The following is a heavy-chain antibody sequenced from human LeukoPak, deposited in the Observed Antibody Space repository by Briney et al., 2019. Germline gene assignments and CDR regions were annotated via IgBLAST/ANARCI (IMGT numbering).Heavy chain of an antibody. CDR1: GFTFSNYA. J-gene: IGHJ4*02. Sequence: PGGSLRLSCAASGFTFSNYAMHWVRQAPEKGLEYVAAISYNGGGTYYAISVKDRFTISRDNSKNMLYLQMGSLRGEDTAVYYCTRRAAADSFYSDYWSQGILVTVSS. D-gene: IGHD6-13*01. CDR2: ISYNGGGT. CDR3: TRRAAADSFYSDY. V-gene: IGHV3-64*01.